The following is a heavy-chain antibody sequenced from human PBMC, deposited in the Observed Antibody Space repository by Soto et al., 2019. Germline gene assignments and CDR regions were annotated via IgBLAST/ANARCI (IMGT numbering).Heavy chain of an antibody. CDR1: GFTFSTYA. CDR3: AKARGVIVARNYYDMDV. CDR2: ISGGSNAT. D-gene: IGHD5-12*01. J-gene: IGHJ6*02. V-gene: IGHV3-23*01. Sequence: WGSLILSCAASGFTFSTYALSWVRQAPGKGLEWVSAISGGSNATYYADPVKGRFTISRDNSKNTLYLQMNSLRAEDTAVYYCAKARGVIVARNYYDMDVWGQGTTVTVSS.